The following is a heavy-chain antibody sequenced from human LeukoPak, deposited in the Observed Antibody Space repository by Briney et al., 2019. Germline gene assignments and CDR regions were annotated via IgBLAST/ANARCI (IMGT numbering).Heavy chain of an antibody. CDR3: ARLGVGATRDAFDI. J-gene: IGHJ3*02. CDR1: GFTFSSYG. Sequence: TGGSLRLSCAASGFTFSSYGMYWVRQAPGKGLEWVAVISFDGSNKYYADSVRGRFTVSRDNAKNSLYLQMNSLRAEDTALYYCARLGVGATRDAFDIWGQGTMVTVSS. V-gene: IGHV3-30*03. CDR2: ISFDGSNK. D-gene: IGHD1-26*01.